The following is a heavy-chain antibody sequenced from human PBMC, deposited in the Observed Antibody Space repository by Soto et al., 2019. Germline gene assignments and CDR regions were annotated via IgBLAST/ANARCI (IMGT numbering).Heavy chain of an antibody. CDR1: GGSIGSYY. V-gene: IGHV4-59*12. CDR2: IYYSGST. Sequence: SETLCLTCTVSGGSIGSYYWRWIRQPPGKGLEWIGYIYYSGSTNYNPSLQSRVTISVDTSKNQFSLKLSSVTAADTAVFYCARDLNGYGDIDNWGQGTLVTVSS. CDR3: ARDLNGYGDIDN. D-gene: IGHD2-21*02. J-gene: IGHJ4*02.